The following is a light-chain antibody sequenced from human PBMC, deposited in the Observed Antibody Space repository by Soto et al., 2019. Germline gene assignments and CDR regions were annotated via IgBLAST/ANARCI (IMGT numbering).Light chain of an antibody. CDR2: GAS. Sequence: EIVFTQSPGTLSLSPGERSTLSCRASQSVSNNYLAWYQQKPGQAPRLLIYGASNRATGIPDRFSGSGSGTDFTLTISRLGPEDFAVYYCQQYGSSGTFGQGTKVDIK. J-gene: IGKJ1*01. V-gene: IGKV3-20*01. CDR1: QSVSNNY. CDR3: QQYGSSGT.